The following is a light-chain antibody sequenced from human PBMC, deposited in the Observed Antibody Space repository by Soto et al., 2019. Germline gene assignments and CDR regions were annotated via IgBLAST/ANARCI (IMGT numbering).Light chain of an antibody. Sequence: QSVLTQPASVSGSPGQSITISCTGTSNDIGGYDYVSWYQQHPGKAPKLMIYDVSNRPSGVSNRFSGSKSGNTASLTISGRQAEDEADYYCSSYGNRGPPVLSGGGTKLTVL. CDR2: DVS. CDR1: SNDIGGYDY. J-gene: IGLJ2*01. CDR3: SSYGNRGPPVL. V-gene: IGLV2-14*03.